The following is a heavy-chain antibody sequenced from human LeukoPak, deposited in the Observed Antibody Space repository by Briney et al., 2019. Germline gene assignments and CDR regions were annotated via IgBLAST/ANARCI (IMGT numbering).Heavy chain of an antibody. CDR1: GFTFDDYA. Sequence: GGSLRPSCAASGFTFDDYAMHWVRQAPGKGLEWVSGISWNSGSIGYADSVKGRFTISRGNAKNSLYLQMNSLRAEDTALYYCAKDPFDILTGYFDYWGQGTLVTVSS. J-gene: IGHJ4*02. CDR3: AKDPFDILTGYFDY. D-gene: IGHD3-9*01. V-gene: IGHV3-9*01. CDR2: ISWNSGSI.